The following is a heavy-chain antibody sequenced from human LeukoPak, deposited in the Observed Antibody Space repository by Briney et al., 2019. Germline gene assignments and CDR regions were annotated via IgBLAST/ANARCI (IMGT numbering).Heavy chain of an antibody. V-gene: IGHV3-21*01. J-gene: IGHJ4*02. Sequence: GGFLRLSCAASGFTFSSYSMNWVRQAPGKGLEWVSSISSSSSYIYYADSVKGRFTISRDNAKNSLYLQMNGLRAEDTAVYYCARGGGYSYEAWGQGTLVTVSS. CDR2: ISSSSSYI. CDR3: ARGGGYSYEA. CDR1: GFTFSSYS. D-gene: IGHD5-18*01.